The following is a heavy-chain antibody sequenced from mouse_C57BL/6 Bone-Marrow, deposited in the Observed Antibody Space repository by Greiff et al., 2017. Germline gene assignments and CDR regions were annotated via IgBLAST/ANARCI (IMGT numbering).Heavy chain of an antibody. V-gene: IGHV1-82*01. J-gene: IGHJ3*01. CDR1: GYAFSSSW. CDR3: ARLLCAY. CDR2: IYPGDGDT. D-gene: IGHD2-1*01. Sequence: QVQLQQSGPELVKPGASVKISCKASGYAFSSSWMNWVKQRPGKGLEWIGRIYPGDGDTNYNGKFKGKATLTADKSSSTAYMRLSSLTSEDSAVYFCARLLCAYWGQGTLVTVSA.